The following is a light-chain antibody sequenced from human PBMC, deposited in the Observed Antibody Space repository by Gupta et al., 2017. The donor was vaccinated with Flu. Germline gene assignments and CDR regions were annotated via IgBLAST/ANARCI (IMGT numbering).Light chain of an antibody. J-gene: IGKJ2*01. Sequence: ATLSVSPGERATLSCRASQSVGTNLAWYQQKSGQAPRLVIYGASTRATGIPARFSGSGSGTEFTLTISSLQSEDFAVYYCQQDNNWPLYSFGQGTKVEIK. V-gene: IGKV3D-15*01. CDR1: QSVGTN. CDR3: QQDNNWPLYS. CDR2: GAS.